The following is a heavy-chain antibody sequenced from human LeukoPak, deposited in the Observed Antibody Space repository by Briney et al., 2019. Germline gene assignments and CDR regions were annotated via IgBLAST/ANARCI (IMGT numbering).Heavy chain of an antibody. CDR3: ARARPVRVTIFGVVPNFDY. CDR1: GGSISSYY. J-gene: IGHJ4*02. D-gene: IGHD3-3*01. CDR2: IYYSGST. Sequence: SETLSLTCTVSGGSISSYYWSGIRQPPGKGLEWIGYIYYSGSTNYNPSLKSRVTISVDTSKNQFSLKLSSVTAADTAVYYCARARPVRVTIFGVVPNFDYWGQGTLATVSS. V-gene: IGHV4-59*01.